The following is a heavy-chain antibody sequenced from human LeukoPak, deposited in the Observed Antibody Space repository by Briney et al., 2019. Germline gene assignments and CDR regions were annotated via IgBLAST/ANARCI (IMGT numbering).Heavy chain of an antibody. D-gene: IGHD5-18*01. J-gene: IGHJ5*02. CDR2: TYYRSKWYN. CDR1: GDSVSSNSAA. Sequence: SQTLSLTCAISGDSVSSNSAAWNWIRQSPSRGLEWLGRTYYRSKWYNDYAVSVKSRITINPDTSKNQFSLQLNSVTPEDTAVYYCARGAAWIQLWPNWFDPWGQGTLVTVSS. V-gene: IGHV6-1*01. CDR3: ARGAAWIQLWPNWFDP.